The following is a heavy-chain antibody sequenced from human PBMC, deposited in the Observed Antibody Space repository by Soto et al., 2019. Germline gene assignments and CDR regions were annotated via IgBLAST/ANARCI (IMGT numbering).Heavy chain of an antibody. V-gene: IGHV4-39*01. CDR2: IYYSGST. CDR1: GGSISSSSYY. J-gene: IGHJ4*02. Sequence: PSETLSLTCTVSGGSISSSSYYWGWIRQPPGKELEWIGSIYYSGSTYYNPSLKSRVTISVDTSKNQFSLKLSSVTAADTAVYYCVLGLYYYDSSGYYYAIWGQGTLVTVSS. CDR3: VLGLYYYDSSGYYYAI. D-gene: IGHD3-22*01.